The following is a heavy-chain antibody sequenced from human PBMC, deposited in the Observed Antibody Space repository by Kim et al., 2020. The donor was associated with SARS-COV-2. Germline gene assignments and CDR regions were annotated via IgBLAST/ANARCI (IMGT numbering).Heavy chain of an antibody. V-gene: IGHV3-11*04. J-gene: IGHJ6*02. D-gene: IGHD1-1*01. CDR1: GFTFSDYY. Sequence: GGSLRLSCAASGFTFSDYYMSWIRQAPGKGLELVSYISSSGSTIYYADSVKGRFTISRDNAKNSLYLQMNSLRAEDTAVYYCARVPAVQSGYHYGMDVWGQGTTVTVSS. CDR2: ISSSGSTI. CDR3: ARVPAVQSGYHYGMDV.